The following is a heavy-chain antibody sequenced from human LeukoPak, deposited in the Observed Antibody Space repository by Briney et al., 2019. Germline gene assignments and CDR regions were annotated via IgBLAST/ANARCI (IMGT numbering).Heavy chain of an antibody. V-gene: IGHV5-51*01. CDR1: GYSFTSYW. CDR2: IYPGDSDT. J-gene: IGHJ3*02. D-gene: IGHD3-22*01. CDR3: ARPASYYDSSGWASGAFDI. Sequence: GESLKISCKGSGYSFTSYWIGWVRQMPGKGLEWMGIIYPGDSDTRYSPSFQGQVTISADKSISTAYLQWSSLKASDTAMYYCARPASYYDSSGWASGAFDIWGQGTMVTVSS.